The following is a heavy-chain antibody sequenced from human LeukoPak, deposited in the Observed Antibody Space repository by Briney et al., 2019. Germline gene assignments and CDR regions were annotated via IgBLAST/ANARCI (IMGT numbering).Heavy chain of an antibody. V-gene: IGHV4-4*07. J-gene: IGHJ4*02. CDR2: IYPSGST. CDR3: ARWGDYYDSSGYYQGGIPGFDY. CDR1: GGSISSYY. Sequence: SETLSLTCTVSGGSISSYYWSWIRQPAGKGLEWIGRIYPSGSTNYNPSLKSRVTISVDTSKNQFSLKLSSVTAADTAVYHCARWGDYYDSSGYYQGGIPGFDYWGQGTLVTVSS. D-gene: IGHD3-22*01.